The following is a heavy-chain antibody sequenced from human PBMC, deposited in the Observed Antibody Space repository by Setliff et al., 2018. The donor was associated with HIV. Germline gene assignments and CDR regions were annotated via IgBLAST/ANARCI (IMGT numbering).Heavy chain of an antibody. CDR3: ARDSASPLYSGIYYAISFFDY. CDR2: INGNGGST. V-gene: IGHV3-20*04. Sequence: GGSLRLSCAASGFKFDDYGMNWVRQAPGKGLEWVSGINGNGGSTGYADSVKGRFTISRGNAKNSLYLEMNTLRAEDTALYYCARDSASPLYSGIYYAISFFDYWGQGSLVTVSS. J-gene: IGHJ4*02. CDR1: GFKFDDYG. D-gene: IGHD1-26*01.